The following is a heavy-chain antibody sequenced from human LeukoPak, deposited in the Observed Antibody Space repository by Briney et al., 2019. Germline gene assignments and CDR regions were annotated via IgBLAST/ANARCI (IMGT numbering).Heavy chain of an antibody. Sequence: SQTLSLTCAISGDSVSNNSVAWNWIRHSPSRGLEWLGRTYYRPKWYNDYAVSVKSRITINPETAKNQFSLQLNSVTPEDTAVYYCARDMDYYGSGNYYNSRWFDPWGQGTLVTVSS. CDR1: GDSVSNNSVA. D-gene: IGHD3-10*01. CDR2: TYYRPKWYN. CDR3: ARDMDYYGSGNYYNSRWFDP. J-gene: IGHJ5*02. V-gene: IGHV6-1*01.